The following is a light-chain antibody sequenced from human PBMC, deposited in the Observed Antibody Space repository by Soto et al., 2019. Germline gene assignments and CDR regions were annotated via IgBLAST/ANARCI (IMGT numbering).Light chain of an antibody. CDR2: KAS. J-gene: IGKJ3*01. V-gene: IGKV1-5*03. Sequence: DIQMTQSPSTLSASVGDRVTITCRASQSISSWLAWYQQKPGKAPKLLIYKASNLESGVPSRFSGSGSGTEFTLTISSLQPDDFATYYCQQYKSYPLTFGPGTKVDIK. CDR1: QSISSW. CDR3: QQYKSYPLT.